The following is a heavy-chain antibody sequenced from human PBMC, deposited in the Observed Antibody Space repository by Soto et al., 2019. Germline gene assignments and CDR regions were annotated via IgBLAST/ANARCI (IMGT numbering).Heavy chain of an antibody. Sequence: EVQLLESGGGLVQPGGSLRLSCAASGFTFSSYAMSWVRQAPGKGLEWVSAISGSGGSTYYADSVKGRFTISRDNSKNTLYLQMSSLRAEDTAVYYCAKVIGWMIGGFDYWGQGTLVTVSS. V-gene: IGHV3-23*01. CDR2: ISGSGGST. CDR1: GFTFSSYA. CDR3: AKVIGWMIGGFDY. D-gene: IGHD3-22*01. J-gene: IGHJ4*02.